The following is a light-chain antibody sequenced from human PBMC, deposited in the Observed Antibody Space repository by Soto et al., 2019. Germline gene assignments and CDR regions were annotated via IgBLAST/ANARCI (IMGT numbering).Light chain of an antibody. CDR2: LGS. CDR3: QQLNSYPHT. CDR1: QSLLHSNGYNY. V-gene: IGKV2-28*01. Sequence: DIVMTQSPLSLPVTPGEPASISCRSSQSLLHSNGYNYLDWYLQKPGQSPQLLIYLGSNRASGVPDRFSGSGSGTDFTLTISSLQPEDFATYYCQQLNSYPHTFGQGTRLEIK. J-gene: IGKJ5*01.